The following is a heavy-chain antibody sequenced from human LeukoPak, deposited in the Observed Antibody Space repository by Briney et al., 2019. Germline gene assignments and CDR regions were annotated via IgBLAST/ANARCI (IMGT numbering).Heavy chain of an antibody. J-gene: IGHJ4*02. D-gene: IGHD4-17*01. V-gene: IGHV1-2*02. CDR1: GYTFTGYY. CDR3: ARGTAVTTLDY. CDR2: INPNSGST. Sequence: ASVKVSCKASGYTFTGYYIHWVRQAPGQGLEWMGWINPNSGSTNYAQKFQGRVTMTRDTSISTAYMELSRLRSDDTAVYYCARGTAVTTLDYWGQGTLVTVSS.